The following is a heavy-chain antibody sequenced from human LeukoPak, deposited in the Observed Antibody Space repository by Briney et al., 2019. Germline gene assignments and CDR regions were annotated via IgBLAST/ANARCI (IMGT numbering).Heavy chain of an antibody. V-gene: IGHV4-59*01. D-gene: IGHD3-10*01. Sequence: SETLSLTCTVSSGSISSYYWSWIRQPPGKGLEWIGYIYYSGSTNYNPSLKSRVTISVDTSKNQFSLKLSSVAAADTAVYYCARSKPPTYYYGAGSLYEFDYWGQGTLVTVSS. J-gene: IGHJ4*02. CDR1: SGSISSYY. CDR3: ARSKPPTYYYGAGSLYEFDY. CDR2: IYYSGST.